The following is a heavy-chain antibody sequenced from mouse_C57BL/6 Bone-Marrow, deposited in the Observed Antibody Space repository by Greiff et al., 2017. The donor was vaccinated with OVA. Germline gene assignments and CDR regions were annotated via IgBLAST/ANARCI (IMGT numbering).Heavy chain of an antibody. Sequence: QVQLKESGPELVKPGASVKLSCKASGYTFTSYDINWVKQRPGQGLEWIGWIYPRDGSTKYKEKFKGKATLTVDTSSSTAYMELHSLTSEDSAVYFCARSGPHFHGSSLDYWGQGTTLTVSS. V-gene: IGHV1-85*01. J-gene: IGHJ2*01. CDR2: IYPRDGST. D-gene: IGHD1-1*01. CDR1: GYTFTSYD. CDR3: ARSGPHFHGSSLDY.